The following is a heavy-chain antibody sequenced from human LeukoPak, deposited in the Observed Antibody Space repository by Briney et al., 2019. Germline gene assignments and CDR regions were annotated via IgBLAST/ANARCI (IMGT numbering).Heavy chain of an antibody. CDR1: GFTFSSYA. Sequence: GGSLRLSCTTSGFTFSSYAMNWVRQAPGKGLEWVSGMGGSGTRTYYAESLKGRVTTSRDNSKNTLYMQMNRLRPEDTAVYYCAKEWYLSLSGGIDYWGQGTLVTVSS. J-gene: IGHJ4*02. D-gene: IGHD4-23*01. CDR3: AKEWYLSLSGGIDY. CDR2: MGGSGTRT. V-gene: IGHV3-23*01.